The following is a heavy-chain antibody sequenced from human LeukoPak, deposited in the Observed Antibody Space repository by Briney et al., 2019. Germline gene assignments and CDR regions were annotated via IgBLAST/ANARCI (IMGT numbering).Heavy chain of an antibody. V-gene: IGHV4-59*08. D-gene: IGHD6-19*01. CDR3: ARGTFVYSSGWYGGFYFDY. Sequence: SETLSLTCTVSGGSISSYYWSWIRQPPGKGLEWIGYIYYSGCTNYNPSLKSRVTISVDTSKNQFSLKLSSVTAADTAVYYCARGTFVYSSGWYGGFYFDYWGQGTLVTVSS. CDR2: IYYSGCT. J-gene: IGHJ4*02. CDR1: GGSISSYY.